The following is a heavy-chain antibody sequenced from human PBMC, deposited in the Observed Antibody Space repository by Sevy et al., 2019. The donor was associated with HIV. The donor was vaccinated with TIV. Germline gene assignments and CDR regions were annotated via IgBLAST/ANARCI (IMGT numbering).Heavy chain of an antibody. Sequence: GGSLRLSCAASGFTFSTYAMTWVRQGPGKGLEWVSSISASGGSTFYADSVKGRFTISRDNSKNTLYLQMNSLRAGDTAVYYCAKRNTNWGQGTLVTVSS. CDR1: GFTFSTYA. CDR3: AKRNTN. V-gene: IGHV3-23*01. J-gene: IGHJ4*02. CDR2: ISASGGST.